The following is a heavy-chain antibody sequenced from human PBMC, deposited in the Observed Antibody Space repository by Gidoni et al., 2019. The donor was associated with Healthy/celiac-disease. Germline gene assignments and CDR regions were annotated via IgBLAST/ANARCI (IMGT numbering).Heavy chain of an antibody. J-gene: IGHJ4*02. V-gene: IGHV3-23*01. CDR2: ISGSVGST. CDR3: AKGTTVTLFDY. D-gene: IGHD4-17*01. CDR1: GFTFSSYA. Sequence: EVQLLESGGGLVQPGGSLRLSCAASGFTFSSYAMIWVRQAPGKGLEWVAAISGSVGSTYYADSVKGRFTISRDNSKNTLYLQMNSLRAEDTAVYYCAKGTTVTLFDYWGQGTLVTVSS.